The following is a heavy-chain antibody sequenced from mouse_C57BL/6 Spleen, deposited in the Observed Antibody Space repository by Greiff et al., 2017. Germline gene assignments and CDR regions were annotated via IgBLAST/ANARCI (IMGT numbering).Heavy chain of an antibody. CDR3: ARDYCGSSSAMDY. V-gene: IGHV1-7*01. CDR1: GYTFTSYW. Sequence: VQGVESGAELAKPGASVKLSCQASGYTFTSYWMHWVKQRPGKGLEWIGYINPSSGYTKYNQKFKVKASLTAYKSTSTAYMQLSSLTYEDSAGYFCARDYCGSSSAMDYWCQFTSVTVSS. D-gene: IGHD1-1*01. CDR2: INPSSGYT. J-gene: IGHJ4*01.